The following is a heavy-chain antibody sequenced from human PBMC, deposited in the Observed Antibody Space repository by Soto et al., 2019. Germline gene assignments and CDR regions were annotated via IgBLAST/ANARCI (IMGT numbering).Heavy chain of an antibody. D-gene: IGHD2-2*01. Sequence: QVQLVECGGGVVQPGRSLRLSCAASGFTFNTYAMHWVRQAPGKGLEWVAVISYDGGNKYYADSVKGRLTISRDNSKNTLYLQMNSLRAEDTAVYYCAKGQHCSSTSCYFFYYGMDVWGQGTTVAVSS. CDR1: GFTFNTYA. V-gene: IGHV3-30*18. J-gene: IGHJ6*02. CDR3: AKGQHCSSTSCYFFYYGMDV. CDR2: ISYDGGNK.